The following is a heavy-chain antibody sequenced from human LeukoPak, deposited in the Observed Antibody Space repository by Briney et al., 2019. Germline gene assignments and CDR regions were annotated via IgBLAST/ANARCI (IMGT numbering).Heavy chain of an antibody. CDR1: GFTFSSYG. V-gene: IGHV3-30*18. Sequence: GGSLRLSCAASGFTFSSYGMHCVRQAPGKGLERVAVISYDGSNKYYADSVKGRFTISRDNSKNTLYLQMNSLRAEDTAVYYCAKDSKTYSGSYGVDYWGQGTLVTVSS. CDR2: ISYDGSNK. J-gene: IGHJ4*02. D-gene: IGHD1-26*01. CDR3: AKDSKTYSGSYGVDY.